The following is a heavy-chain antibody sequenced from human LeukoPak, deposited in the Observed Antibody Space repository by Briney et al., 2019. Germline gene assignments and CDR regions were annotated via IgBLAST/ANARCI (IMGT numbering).Heavy chain of an antibody. CDR1: GFTFSKVW. CDR3: CGTRGDL. J-gene: IGHJ5*02. V-gene: IGHV3-15*01. CDR2: IKSKSDDGTR. Sequence: GGSLRLSCEASGFTFSKVWMSWVRQAPGKGLEWIGRIKSKSDDGTRDYAPPVRGRFTISRDDSKSTVYLQMESLRSEDTGVYYCCGTRGDLWGQGTLVTVSS. D-gene: IGHD1-14*01.